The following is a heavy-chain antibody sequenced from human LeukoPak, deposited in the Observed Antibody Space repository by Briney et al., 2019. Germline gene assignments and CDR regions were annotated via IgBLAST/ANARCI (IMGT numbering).Heavy chain of an antibody. Sequence: GASVKVSCKASGYTSTGYYMHWVRQAPGQGLEWMGWINPNSGGTNYAQKFQGRVTMTRDTSISTAYMELSRLRSDDTAVYYCARDLGVAAAGTGFAEWGQGTLVTVSS. CDR3: ARDLGVAAAGTGFAE. V-gene: IGHV1-2*02. D-gene: IGHD6-13*01. J-gene: IGHJ4*02. CDR2: INPNSGGT. CDR1: GYTSTGYY.